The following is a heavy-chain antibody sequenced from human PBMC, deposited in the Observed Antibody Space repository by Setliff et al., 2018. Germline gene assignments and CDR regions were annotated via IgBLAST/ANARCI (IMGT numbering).Heavy chain of an antibody. CDR3: AREVLSTVVALGF. CDR2: INPNSGDT. V-gene: IGHV1-2*02. Sequence: ASVKVSCKASGNTFTGYYIHWLRQAPGQGLEWMGCINPNSGDTTFAQKFQGRVTITRDTSNSTDYMDLSRLTSDDTAVYYCAREVLSTVVALGFWGQGTLVTVSS. D-gene: IGHD4-17*01. J-gene: IGHJ4*02. CDR1: GNTFTGYY.